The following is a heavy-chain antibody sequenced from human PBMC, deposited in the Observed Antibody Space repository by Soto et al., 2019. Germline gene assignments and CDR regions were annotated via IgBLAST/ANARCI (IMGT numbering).Heavy chain of an antibody. V-gene: IGHV3-21*01. CDR2: ISSSSSYI. J-gene: IGHJ6*03. CDR1: GFTFSSYS. CDR3: ARDFSDYYGSGSYLVYYYYYMDV. Sequence: EVQLVESGGGLVKPGGSLRLSCAASGFTFSSYSMNWVRQAPGKGLEWVSSISSSSSYIYYADSVKGRFTISRDNAKNSLYLQMNSLRAEDTAVYYCARDFSDYYGSGSYLVYYYYYMDVWGKGTTLTVSS. D-gene: IGHD3-10*01.